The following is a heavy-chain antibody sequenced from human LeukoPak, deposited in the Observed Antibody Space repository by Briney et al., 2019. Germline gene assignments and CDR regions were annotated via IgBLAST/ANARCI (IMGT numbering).Heavy chain of an antibody. CDR3: TTGIRGD. Sequence: PGGSLRLSCAASGLTFSGYDMHWVRQAPGEGLDWVGRIASKTDGGATDYAAPVKGRFTISRDDSKNTLNLQMNSLKTEDTAVYYRTTGIRGDWGQGTLVTVSS. D-gene: IGHD3-10*01. V-gene: IGHV3-15*04. CDR1: GLTFSGYD. J-gene: IGHJ4*02. CDR2: IASKTDGGAT.